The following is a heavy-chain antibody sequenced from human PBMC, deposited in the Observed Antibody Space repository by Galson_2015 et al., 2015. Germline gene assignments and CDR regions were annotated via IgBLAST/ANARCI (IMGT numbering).Heavy chain of an antibody. CDR1: GFTFDDYA. CDR2: ISWNSGSI. V-gene: IGHV3-9*01. Sequence: SLRLSCAASGFTFDDYAMHWVRHAPGKGLEWVSGISWNSGSIGYADSVKGRFTISRDNAKNSLYLQMNSLRAEDTALYYCAKDIGVYANRGAFDIWGQGTMVTVSS. D-gene: IGHD2-8*01. J-gene: IGHJ3*02. CDR3: AKDIGVYANRGAFDI.